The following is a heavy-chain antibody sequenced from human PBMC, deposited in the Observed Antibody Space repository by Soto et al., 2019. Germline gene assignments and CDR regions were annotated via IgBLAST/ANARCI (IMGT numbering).Heavy chain of an antibody. CDR1: GFTFSSYE. J-gene: IGHJ5*02. D-gene: IGHD2-2*01. Sequence: GGSLRLSXAASGFTFSSYEMNWVRQAPGKGLEWVSYISSSGSTIYYADSVKGRFTISRDNAKNSLYLQMNSLRAEDTAVYYCAREYAYNWFDPWGQGTLVTVSS. CDR3: AREYAYNWFDP. CDR2: ISSSGSTI. V-gene: IGHV3-48*03.